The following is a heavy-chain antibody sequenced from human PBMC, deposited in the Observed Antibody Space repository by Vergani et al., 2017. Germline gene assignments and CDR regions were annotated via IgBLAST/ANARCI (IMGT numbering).Heavy chain of an antibody. J-gene: IGHJ4*02. V-gene: IGHV5-51*03. CDR2: INPGDSDT. D-gene: IGHD2-15*01. CDR1: EYSFGNYW. Sequence: EVELVQSGPEMRKPGESLKISCKGSEYSFGNYWIGWVRQMPGKGLEWMGIINPGDSDTRYSPSFQGQVTFSADKSLNTAYLQCSSLKASDTAMYYCARGNCSYGNCYGFDFWGQGTQVTVSS. CDR3: ARGNCSYGNCYGFDF.